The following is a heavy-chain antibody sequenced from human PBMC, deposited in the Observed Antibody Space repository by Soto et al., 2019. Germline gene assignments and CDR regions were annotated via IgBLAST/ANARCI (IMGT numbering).Heavy chain of an antibody. CDR3: ARALTTVTVFDP. D-gene: IGHD4-17*01. J-gene: IGHJ5*02. Sequence: QVQLQESGPGLVKPSQTLSLTCTVSGGSISSGGYYWSWIRQHPGKGLEWIGYIYYSGSTHYNPALKSRVTISVDTSKNQFSLKLGSVTAAATAVYYCARALTTVTVFDPLGQGTLVTVSS. CDR2: IYYSGST. V-gene: IGHV4-31*03. CDR1: GGSISSGGYY.